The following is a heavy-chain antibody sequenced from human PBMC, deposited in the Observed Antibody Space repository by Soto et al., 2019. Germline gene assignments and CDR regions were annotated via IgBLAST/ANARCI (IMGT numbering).Heavy chain of an antibody. J-gene: IGHJ4*02. CDR2: IYHSGST. CDR3: ARVSSSSSPYFDY. V-gene: IGHV4-38-2*01. Sequence: SETLSLTCAVSGYSISSGYYWGWIRQPPGKGLEWIGSIYHSGSTYYNPSLKSRVTISVDTSKNQFSLKLSSVTAADTAVYYCARVSSSSSPYFDYWGQGTLVTVSS. CDR1: GYSISSGYY. D-gene: IGHD6-6*01.